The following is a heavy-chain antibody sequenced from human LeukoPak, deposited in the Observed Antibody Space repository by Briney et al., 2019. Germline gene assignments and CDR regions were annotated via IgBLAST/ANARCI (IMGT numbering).Heavy chain of an antibody. J-gene: IGHJ5*02. CDR1: GFTFSDYY. Sequence: GGSLRLSCAASGFTFSDYYMSWIRQAPGKGLEWVSYISSSSSYTNYADSVKGRFTISRDNAKNSLYLQMNSLSAEDTAVYYCARDGMRYSSSWYPNWFDPWGQGTLVTVSS. CDR2: ISSSSSYT. V-gene: IGHV3-11*05. CDR3: ARDGMRYSSSWYPNWFDP. D-gene: IGHD6-13*01.